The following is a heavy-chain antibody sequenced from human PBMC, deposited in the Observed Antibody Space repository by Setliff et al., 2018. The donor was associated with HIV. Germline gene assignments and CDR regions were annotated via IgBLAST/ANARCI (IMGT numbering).Heavy chain of an antibody. J-gene: IGHJ4*02. Sequence: PGGSLRLSCAASGFTFSSYGMHWVRQAPGKGLEWVAVIWYDGSNKYYADSVKGRFTISRDNSKNTLFLQMGSLRGEDMAIYYCAKATPYYLDYWGQGTLVTVSS. CDR3: AKATPYYLDY. V-gene: IGHV3-30*02. D-gene: IGHD4-17*01. CDR1: GFTFSSYG. CDR2: IWYDGSNK.